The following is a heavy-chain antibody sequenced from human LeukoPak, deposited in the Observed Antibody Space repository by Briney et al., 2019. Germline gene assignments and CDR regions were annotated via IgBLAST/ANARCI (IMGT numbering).Heavy chain of an antibody. Sequence: KTSETLSLTCTVSGGSINNYYWSWIRQPPGKGLEWIGYIYYNGNTNYNPSLKSRVTISVDTSKNQFSLNLSSVTAADTAMYYCTRQGSYFNYWGQGTLVTVSS. CDR2: IYYNGNT. V-gene: IGHV4-59*08. D-gene: IGHD3-10*01. CDR3: TRQGSYFNY. J-gene: IGHJ4*02. CDR1: GGSINNYY.